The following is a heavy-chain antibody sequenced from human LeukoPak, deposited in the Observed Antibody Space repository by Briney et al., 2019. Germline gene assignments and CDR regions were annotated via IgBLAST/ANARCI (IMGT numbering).Heavy chain of an antibody. J-gene: IGHJ4*02. D-gene: IGHD3-16*02. V-gene: IGHV4-59*01. Sequence: SETLSLTCNVSGGSITNYYWSWIRQPPGKGLEWIGYIYYSGGTNYNPSLRSRVTISLDTSKKQFSLKLSSVTAADTAVYYCARLGSGYDYYDYVWGSYRTFDYWGQGTLVTVSS. CDR1: GGSITNYY. CDR2: IYYSGGT. CDR3: ARLGSGYDYYDYVWGSYRTFDY.